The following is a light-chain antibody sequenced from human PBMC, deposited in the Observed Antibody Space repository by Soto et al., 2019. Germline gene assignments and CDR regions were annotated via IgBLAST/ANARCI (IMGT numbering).Light chain of an antibody. V-gene: IGKV1-39*01. CDR2: AAS. J-gene: IGKJ1*01. CDR1: QSISMY. Sequence: IQMTQSPSSLSASVGDRVTITCRASQSISMYLNWYQQKPGKAPQPLIYAASSLQSGVPSRFSGSGSGTDFTLTISNLQPEDFATYYCQQSHNTWTFGQGTKVDIK. CDR3: QQSHNTWT.